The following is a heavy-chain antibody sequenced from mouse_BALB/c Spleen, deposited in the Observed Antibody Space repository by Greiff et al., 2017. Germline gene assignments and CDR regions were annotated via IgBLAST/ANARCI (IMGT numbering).Heavy chain of an antibody. CDR2: IHYSGST. D-gene: IGHD2-1*01. CDR3: ASGNYLYWYFDV. V-gene: IGHV3-1*02. CDR1: GYSITSGYS. Sequence: EVQRVESGPDLVKPSQSLSLTCTVTGYSITSGYSWPWIRQFPGNKLEWMGYIHYSGSTNYNPSLKSRISITRDTSKNQFFLQLNSVTTEDTATYYCASGNYLYWYFDVWGAGTTVTVSS. J-gene: IGHJ1*01.